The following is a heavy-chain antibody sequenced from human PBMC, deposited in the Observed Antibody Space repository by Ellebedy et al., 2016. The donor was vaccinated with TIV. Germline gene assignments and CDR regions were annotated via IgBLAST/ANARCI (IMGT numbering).Heavy chain of an antibody. CDR2: IRSKANSYAT. D-gene: IGHD2-15*01. V-gene: IGHV3-73*01. J-gene: IGHJ6*02. Sequence: GGSLRLSCAASGFTFSGSAMHWVRQASGKGLEWVGRIRSKANSYATAYAASVKGRFTISRDDSKNTAYLQMNSLKTEDTAVYYCTRPGYCSGGSCYHYYYGMDVWGQGTTVTVSS. CDR1: GFTFSGSA. CDR3: TRPGYCSGGSCYHYYYGMDV.